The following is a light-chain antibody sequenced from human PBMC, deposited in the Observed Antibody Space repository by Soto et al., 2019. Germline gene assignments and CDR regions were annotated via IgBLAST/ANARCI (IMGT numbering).Light chain of an antibody. CDR3: QSYASSLNGLYV. V-gene: IGLV1-44*01. CDR1: SSNIGSNY. CDR2: SNN. Sequence: QSVLTQPPSASGTPGQRVTISCSGSSSNIGSNYVYWYQQLPGTAPKLLIYSNNQRPSGVPDRFSGSKSGTSASLAITGLQAEDEADYYCQSYASSLNGLYVFGTGTKVTVL. J-gene: IGLJ1*01.